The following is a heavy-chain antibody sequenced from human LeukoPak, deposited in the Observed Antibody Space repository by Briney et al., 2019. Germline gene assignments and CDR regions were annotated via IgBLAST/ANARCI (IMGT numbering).Heavy chain of an antibody. D-gene: IGHD1-26*01. CDR3: ARHRGGAIGLEFYYYMDV. CDR1: GYRFTNYW. CDR2: IDPDDSQT. V-gene: IGHV5-51*01. J-gene: IGHJ6*03. Sequence: GESLKLSCKGSGYRFTNYWIDWVRPVPGKGLEWMGFIDPDDSQTKYSPSFQGQVTISADKSINTIYVQWNSLKASDTAIYFCARHRGGAIGLEFYYYMDVWGKGTTVIVS.